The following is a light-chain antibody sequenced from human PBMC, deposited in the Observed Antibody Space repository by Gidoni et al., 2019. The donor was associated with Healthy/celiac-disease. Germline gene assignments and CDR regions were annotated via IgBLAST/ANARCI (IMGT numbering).Light chain of an antibody. J-gene: IGKJ5*01. CDR1: QSFSSN. V-gene: IGKV3-15*01. CDR3: QQYNNWPL. Sequence: EIAMTQSPATLSVSPGERATLSCRASQSFSSNLAWYQHKPGQAPRLHIYGASTRATGIPARFRCSGSGTEFTLPISSLQSEDFAVYSCQQYNNWPLFGQGTRLEIK. CDR2: GAS.